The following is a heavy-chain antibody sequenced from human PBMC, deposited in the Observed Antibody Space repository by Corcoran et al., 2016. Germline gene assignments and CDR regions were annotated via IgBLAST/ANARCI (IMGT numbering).Heavy chain of an antibody. CDR2: INPSGGRT. Sequence: QVQLVQSGAEVKKPGASVKVSCKASGYTFTSYYMHWVRQAPGQGLEWMGIINPSGGRTSKAQKIQGRVTMTRDTSTSTVYMDLSSMRAEDTDVYYCAVAGGSGWESDYGGQGTLVTVSS. D-gene: IGHD6-19*01. CDR1: GYTFTSYY. CDR3: AVAGGSGWESDY. V-gene: IGHV1-46*01. J-gene: IGHJ4*02.